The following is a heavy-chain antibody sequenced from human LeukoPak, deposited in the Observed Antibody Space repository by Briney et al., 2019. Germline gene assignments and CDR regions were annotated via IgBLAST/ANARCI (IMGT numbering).Heavy chain of an antibody. V-gene: IGHV1-18*01. CDR1: GYTFTSYG. CDR3: ARDHNWNYGGTYYYYMDV. Sequence: ASVKVSCKASGYTFTSYGISWVRQAPGQGLEWMGWISAYNGNTNYAQKLQGRVTMTTDTSTSTAYMELRSLRSDDTAVYYCARDHNWNYGGTYYYYMDVWGKGTTVTVSS. J-gene: IGHJ6*03. CDR2: ISAYNGNT. D-gene: IGHD1-7*01.